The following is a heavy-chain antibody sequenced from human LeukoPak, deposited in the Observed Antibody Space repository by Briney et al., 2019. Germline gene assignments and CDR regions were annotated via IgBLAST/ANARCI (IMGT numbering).Heavy chain of an antibody. CDR2: IYSGGST. CDR3: ARGHSSGWYYFDY. CDR1: GFTVSSNY. V-gene: IGHV3-53*01. Sequence: GGSLRLSCAASGFTVSSNYMSWVRQAPGKGLEWVSVIYSGGSTYYADSVRGRFTISRDNSKNTLYLQMNSLRAEDTAVYYCARGHSSGWYYFDYWGQGTLVTVSS. D-gene: IGHD6-19*01. J-gene: IGHJ4*02.